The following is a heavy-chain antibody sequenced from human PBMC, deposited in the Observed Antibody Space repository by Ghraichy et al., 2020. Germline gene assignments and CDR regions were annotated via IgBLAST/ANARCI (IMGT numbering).Heavy chain of an antibody. CDR3: ARDRPNGIAAAYYFDY. Sequence: SETLSLTCTVSGGSISSSSYYWGWIRQPPGKGLEWIGSIYYSGSTYYNPSLKSRVTILVDTSKNQFSLKLSSVTAADTAVYYCARDRPNGIAAAYYFDYWGQGTLVTVSS. CDR2: IYYSGST. CDR1: GGSISSSSYY. J-gene: IGHJ4*02. V-gene: IGHV4-39*07. D-gene: IGHD6-13*01.